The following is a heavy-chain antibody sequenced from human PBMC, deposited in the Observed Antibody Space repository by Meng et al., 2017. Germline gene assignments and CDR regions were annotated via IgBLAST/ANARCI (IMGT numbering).Heavy chain of an antibody. J-gene: IGHJ5*02. CDR1: GGSISSSSYY. Sequence: RQESGPGLVKPSATLSPTCTVSGGSISSSSYYWGWIRQPPGKGLEWIGSIYYSGSTYYNPSLKSRVTISVDTSKNQFSLKLSSVTAADTAVYYCASLRIAVAGINWFDPWGQGTLVTGSS. D-gene: IGHD6-19*01. V-gene: IGHV4-39*07. CDR3: ASLRIAVAGINWFDP. CDR2: IYYSGST.